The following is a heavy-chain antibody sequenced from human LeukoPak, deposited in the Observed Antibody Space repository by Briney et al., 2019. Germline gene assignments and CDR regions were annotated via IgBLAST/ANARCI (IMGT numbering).Heavy chain of an antibody. CDR2: IIPIFGTA. V-gene: IGHV1-69*13. J-gene: IGHJ4*02. CDR3: ARDTAVAGNGGSY. CDR1: GGTFSSYA. Sequence: SVKVSCKASGGTFSSYAISWVRQAPGQGLEWMGGIIPIFGTANYAQRFQGRVTITADESTSTAYMELSSLRSEDTAVYYCARDTAVAGNGGSYWGQGTLVTVSS. D-gene: IGHD6-19*01.